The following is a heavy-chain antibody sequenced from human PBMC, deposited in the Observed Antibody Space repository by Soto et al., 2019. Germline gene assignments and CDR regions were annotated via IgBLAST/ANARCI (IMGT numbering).Heavy chain of an antibody. CDR1: GYSFTSYW. D-gene: IGHD3-22*01. CDR3: ACQSRDYYDSSGYLY. CDR2: IDPSDSYT. Sequence: GESLKISCKGSGYSFTSYWISWVRQMPGKGLEWMGRIDPSDSYTNYSPSFQGHVTISADKSISTAYLQWSSLKASDTAMYYCACQSRDYYDSSGYLYWGQGTLVTVSS. J-gene: IGHJ4*02. V-gene: IGHV5-10-1*01.